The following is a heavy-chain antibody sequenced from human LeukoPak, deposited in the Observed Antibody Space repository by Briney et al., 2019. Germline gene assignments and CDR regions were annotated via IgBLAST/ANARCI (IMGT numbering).Heavy chain of an antibody. CDR1: GGSISSSSYY. V-gene: IGHV4-61*05. Sequence: SETLSLTCTVSGGSISSSSYYWGWIRQPPGKGLEWIGEIYHSGSTNYNPSLKSRVTISVDKSKNQFSLILNSVTAADTAVYYCARGVPAAGSIRFDPWGQGTLVTVSS. CDR2: IYHSGST. J-gene: IGHJ5*02. CDR3: ARGVPAAGSIRFDP. D-gene: IGHD6-13*01.